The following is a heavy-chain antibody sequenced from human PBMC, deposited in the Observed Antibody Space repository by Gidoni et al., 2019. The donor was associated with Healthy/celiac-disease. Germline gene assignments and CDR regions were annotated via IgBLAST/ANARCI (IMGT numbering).Heavy chain of an antibody. CDR2: ISSSSSYT. Sequence: QVQLVESGGGLVKPGGSLRLSCAASGFTFSDYYMSWIRQAPGKGLEWVSYISSSSSYTNYADSVKGRFTISRDNAKNSLYLQMNSLRAEDTAVYYCARSAAAHPINPFDYWGQGTLVTVSS. CDR1: GFTFSDYY. CDR3: ARSAAAHPINPFDY. J-gene: IGHJ4*02. D-gene: IGHD6-13*01. V-gene: IGHV3-11*05.